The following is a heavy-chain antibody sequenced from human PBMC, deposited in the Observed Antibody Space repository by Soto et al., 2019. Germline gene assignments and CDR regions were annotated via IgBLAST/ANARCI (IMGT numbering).Heavy chain of an antibody. Sequence: VGSLRLSCAASGFTVSSNYMSWVRQAPGKGLEWVSVIYSGGSTYYADSVKGRFTISRDNSKNTLYLQMNSLRAEDTAVYYCARYYYDSSGYPAGGAVYYYYGMDVWGQGTTVTVSS. D-gene: IGHD3-22*01. J-gene: IGHJ6*02. CDR3: ARYYYDSSGYPAGGAVYYYYGMDV. CDR2: IYSGGST. V-gene: IGHV3-53*01. CDR1: GFTVSSNY.